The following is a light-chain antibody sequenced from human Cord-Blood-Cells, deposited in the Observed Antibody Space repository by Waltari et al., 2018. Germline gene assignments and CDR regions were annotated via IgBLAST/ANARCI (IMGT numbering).Light chain of an antibody. CDR1: SSNIGSNT. CDR2: RNN. CDR3: AAWDDSLNGRWV. J-gene: IGLJ3*02. Sequence: QSVLTQPPSASGTPGQRVTISCSGSSSNIGSNTVNWYQQLPGTAPTLLIYRNNRRPSGVPDRFSGSKSGTSASLAISGLQSEDEADYYCAAWDDSLNGRWVFGGGTKLTVL. V-gene: IGLV1-44*01.